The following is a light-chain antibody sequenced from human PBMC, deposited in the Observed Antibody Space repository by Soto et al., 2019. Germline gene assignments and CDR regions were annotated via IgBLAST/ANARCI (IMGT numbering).Light chain of an antibody. J-gene: IGLJ7*01. Sequence: QSALTQPASVSESPGQSITISCAGTSSDVGGYNYVSWYQLRPGKAPKLMIYEVTNRPSGVSNRFSGSKSGNTASLTISGLQAEDEADYYCSSYTSSSSWVFGGGTQLTVL. CDR3: SSYTSSSSWV. V-gene: IGLV2-14*01. CDR2: EVT. CDR1: SSDVGGYNY.